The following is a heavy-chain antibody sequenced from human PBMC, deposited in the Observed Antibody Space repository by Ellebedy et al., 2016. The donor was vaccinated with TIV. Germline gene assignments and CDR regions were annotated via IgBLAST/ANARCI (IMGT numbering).Heavy chain of an antibody. CDR2: IYSGGST. V-gene: IGHV3-53*01. D-gene: IGHD6-19*01. CDR3: ARGAIAVAGTGDY. J-gene: IGHJ4*02. Sequence: GESLKISCAASGFTVSSNYMGWVRQAPGKGLEWVSVIYSGGSTYYADSVKGRFTISRDNAKNTLYLQMNSLRAEDTAVYYCARGAIAVAGTGDYWGQGTLVTVSS. CDR1: GFTVSSNY.